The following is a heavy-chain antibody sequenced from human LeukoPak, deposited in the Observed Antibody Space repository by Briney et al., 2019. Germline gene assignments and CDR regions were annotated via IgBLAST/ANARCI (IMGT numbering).Heavy chain of an antibody. D-gene: IGHD6-19*01. CDR1: GFTFSSYA. J-gene: IGHJ4*02. CDR3: TTSRGNSSGWYRGIFDY. V-gene: IGHV3-49*04. Sequence: GGSLRLSCAASGFTFSSYAMSWVRQAPGKGLEWVGFIRSKAYGGTTEYAASVKGRFTISRDDSKSIAYLQMNSLKTEDTAVYYCTTSRGNSSGWYRGIFDYWGQGTLVTVSS. CDR2: IRSKAYGGTT.